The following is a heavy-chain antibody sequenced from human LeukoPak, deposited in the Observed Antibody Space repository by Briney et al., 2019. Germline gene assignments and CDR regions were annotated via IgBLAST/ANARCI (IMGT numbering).Heavy chain of an antibody. CDR1: GGSISSGDCY. Sequence: PSETLSLTCTVSGGSISSGDCYWSRIRQPPGKGLEWIGYIYYSGSTYYNPSLKSRVTISVDTSKNQFSLKLSSVTAADTAVYYCARSHYGSGSYRTPNWFDPWGQGTLVTVSS. CDR2: IYYSGST. J-gene: IGHJ5*02. CDR3: ARSHYGSGSYRTPNWFDP. D-gene: IGHD3-10*01. V-gene: IGHV4-30-4*01.